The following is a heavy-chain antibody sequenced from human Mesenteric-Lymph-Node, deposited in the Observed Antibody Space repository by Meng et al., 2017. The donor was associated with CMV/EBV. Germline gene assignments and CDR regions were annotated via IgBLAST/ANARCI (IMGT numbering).Heavy chain of an antibody. V-gene: IGHV3-7*01. J-gene: IGHJ6*02. CDR1: GFTFSSYA. Sequence: GGSLRLSCAASGFTFSSYAMHWVRQAPGKGLEWVANIKQDGSEKYYVDSVKGRFTISRDNAKNSLYLQMNSLRAEDTAVYYCARDAPSPVGYCSSTSCYYYYYYGMDVWGQGTTVTVSS. D-gene: IGHD2-2*01. CDR2: IKQDGSEK. CDR3: ARDAPSPVGYCSSTSCYYYYYYGMDV.